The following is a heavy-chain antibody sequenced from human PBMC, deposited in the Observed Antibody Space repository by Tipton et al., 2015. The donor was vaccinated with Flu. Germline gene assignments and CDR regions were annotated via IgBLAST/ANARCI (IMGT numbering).Heavy chain of an antibody. V-gene: IGHV4-31*03. Sequence: LRLSCTVSGGSISSGSYYWSWIRQHPGKGLEWIGYIYYSGSTYYNPSLKSRVTISVDTSKNQFFLRLTSVTAADTAVYYCARHRVGLAVAGVDFWGQGTPVTVSS. J-gene: IGHJ4*02. CDR2: IYYSGST. CDR3: ARHRVGLAVAGVDF. D-gene: IGHD6-19*01. CDR1: GGSISSGSYY.